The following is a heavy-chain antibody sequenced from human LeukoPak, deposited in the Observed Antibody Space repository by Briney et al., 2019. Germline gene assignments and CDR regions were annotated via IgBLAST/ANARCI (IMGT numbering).Heavy chain of an antibody. CDR2: IYSGGST. CDR1: GFTFSSNY. CDR3: ARDGGLNTNFDY. D-gene: IGHD2-15*01. Sequence: GGSLRLSCAASGFTFSSNYMSWVRQAPGKGLEWVSVIYSGGSTYYADSVKGRFTISRDNSKNTLYLQMYRPRAEDTAIYYCARDGGLNTNFDYWGQGTLVTVSS. J-gene: IGHJ4*02. V-gene: IGHV3-66*01.